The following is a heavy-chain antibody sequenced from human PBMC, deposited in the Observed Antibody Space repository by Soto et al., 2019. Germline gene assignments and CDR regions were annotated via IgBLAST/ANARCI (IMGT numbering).Heavy chain of an antibody. CDR2: IIPIFGTA. CDR1: GGTFSSYA. CDR3: ARTPFEQLAYFDY. J-gene: IGHJ4*02. V-gene: IGHV1-69*13. Sequence: SLKVSCKASGGTFSSYAISWVRQAPGQGLEWMGGIIPIFGTANYAQKFQGRVTITADESTSTAYMELSSLRSEDTAVYYCARTPFEQLAYFDYWGQGTLVTVSS. D-gene: IGHD6-6*01.